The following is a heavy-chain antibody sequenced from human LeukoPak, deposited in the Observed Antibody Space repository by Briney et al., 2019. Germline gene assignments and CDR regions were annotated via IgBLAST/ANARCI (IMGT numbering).Heavy chain of an antibody. V-gene: IGHV1-2*02. D-gene: IGHD2-2*03. J-gene: IGHJ4*02. CDR3: ARVTPIGYCSSTSCPRRNRPTYYFDY. CDR2: INLNGGGT. Sequence: ASVKVSCKASGYTFTCYYMHWVRQAPGQGLEWMGWINLNGGGTNYAQKFQGRVTMTRDTSISTAYMELSRLRSDDTAVYYCARVTPIGYCSSTSCPRRNRPTYYFDYWGQGTLVTVSS. CDR1: GYTFTCYY.